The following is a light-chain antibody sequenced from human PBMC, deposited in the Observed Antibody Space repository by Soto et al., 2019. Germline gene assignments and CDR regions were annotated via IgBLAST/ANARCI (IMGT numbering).Light chain of an antibody. CDR2: QDF. J-gene: IGKJ2*01. CDR3: MQGSLWPFT. CDR1: QSFIHSNGNTY. V-gene: IGKV2-30*02. Sequence: DVVMTQSPLSLPVTLGQPASISCRSTQSFIHSNGNTYLTWFQQRPGQSPRRLIYQDFNRDSGVPDRFSGSGSGTDLTLKISRVEAEDVGVYYCMQGSLWPFTFGQGTRLEIK.